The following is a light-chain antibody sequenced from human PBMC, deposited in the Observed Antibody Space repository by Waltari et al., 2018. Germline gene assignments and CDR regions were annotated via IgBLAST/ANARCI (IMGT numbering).Light chain of an antibody. V-gene: IGLV2-14*01. CDR1: DSDVGAYDF. CDR2: EVS. CDR3: SSYTTSSAPGV. Sequence: QSALTQPASVSGSPGQSITISCSGTDSDVGAYDFVSWYQQHPGKAPHLIIYEVSNLPSGISNRFSAARSGNTASLTSSGLQAEDEAEYYCSSYTTSSAPGVFGTGTRVTVL. J-gene: IGLJ1*01.